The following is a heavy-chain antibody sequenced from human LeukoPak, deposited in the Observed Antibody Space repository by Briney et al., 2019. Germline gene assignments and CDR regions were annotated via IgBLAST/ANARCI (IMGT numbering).Heavy chain of an antibody. J-gene: IGHJ4*02. V-gene: IGHV1-69*05. CDR1: GGTFSSYA. D-gene: IGHD3-16*01. CDR3: AREDYGDYWGY. Sequence: AVKVSCKASGGTFSSYAISWVRQAPGRGREWMGGIIPIFGRANYAQKFQGRVTITRDRSASTAYMAVSSLRSEVTGVYYCAREDYGDYWGYWGQGTLVTVSS. CDR2: IIPIFGRA.